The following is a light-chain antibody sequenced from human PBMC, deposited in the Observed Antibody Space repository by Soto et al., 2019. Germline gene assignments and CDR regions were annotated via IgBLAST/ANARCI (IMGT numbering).Light chain of an antibody. Sequence: QLTQSPSSLSASVGDRVTITCRARQGISSFLAWYQQKPGKAPKLLIYGASTLQSGVPSRFSGSGSGTDFTLTIGSLQPADFATYYCQQLNSFPIPFGPGTKVDI. J-gene: IGKJ3*01. CDR3: QQLNSFPIP. V-gene: IGKV1-9*01. CDR2: GAS. CDR1: QGISSF.